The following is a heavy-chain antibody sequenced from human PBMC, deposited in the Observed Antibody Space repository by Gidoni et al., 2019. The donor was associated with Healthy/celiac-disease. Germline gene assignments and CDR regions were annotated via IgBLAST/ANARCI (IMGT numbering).Heavy chain of an antibody. CDR2: ISYDGSNK. CDR3: AREQLAFDY. D-gene: IGHD6-13*01. V-gene: IGHV3-30-3*01. J-gene: IGHJ4*02. Sequence: RQAPGKGLEWVAVISYDGSNKHYADSVKGRFTISRDNSKNTLYLQMNSLRAEDTAVYYCAREQLAFDYWGQGTLVTVSS.